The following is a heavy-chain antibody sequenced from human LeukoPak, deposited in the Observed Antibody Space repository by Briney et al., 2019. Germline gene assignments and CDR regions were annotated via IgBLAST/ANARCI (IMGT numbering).Heavy chain of an antibody. CDR3: ARDSPYYYGSGSYDLFDY. V-gene: IGHV4-39*02. CDR2: IYYSGST. D-gene: IGHD3-10*01. J-gene: IGHJ4*02. CDR1: GGSISSSSYY. Sequence: PSETLSLTCTVSGGSISSSSYYRGWIRQPPGKGLEWIGSIYYSGSTYYNPSLKSRVTISVDTSKNQFSLKLSSVTAADTAVYYCARDSPYYYGSGSYDLFDYWGQGTLVTVPS.